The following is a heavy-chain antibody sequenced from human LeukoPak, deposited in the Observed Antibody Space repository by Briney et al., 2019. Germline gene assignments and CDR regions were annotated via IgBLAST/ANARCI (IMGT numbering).Heavy chain of an antibody. V-gene: IGHV4-59*01. J-gene: IGHJ4*02. CDR2: IYHSGGT. CDR3: ARVGTYYRSLDS. Sequence: SETLSLTCTVSGGSINDATWNWIRKPPGQGLEWIGYIYHSGGTNYNPSLKSRVTISLDTSKNQFSLKLSSVTAADTAVYYCARVGTYYRSLDSWGQGTLVTVSS. D-gene: IGHD3-10*01. CDR1: GGSINDAT.